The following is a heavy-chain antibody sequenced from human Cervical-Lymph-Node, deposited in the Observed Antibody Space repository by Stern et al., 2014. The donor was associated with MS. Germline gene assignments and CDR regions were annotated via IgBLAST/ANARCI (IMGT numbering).Heavy chain of an antibody. J-gene: IGHJ6*02. V-gene: IGHV1-46*01. CDR2: ISPRDGTT. Sequence: VQLVESGAEVKEPGASVKISCRASGYTFTSYYMHWVRQAPGQGLEWVGMISPRDGTTGYAQRFQGRITVTRDTSTSTVYMDLSSLRSEDAAVYYCSKGYYYGMDVWGQGTSVTVSS. CDR1: GYTFTSYY. CDR3: SKGYYYGMDV.